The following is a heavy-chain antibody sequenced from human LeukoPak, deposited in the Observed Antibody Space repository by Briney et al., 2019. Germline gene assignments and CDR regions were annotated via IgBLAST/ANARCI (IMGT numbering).Heavy chain of an antibody. V-gene: IGHV4-39*01. CDR3: ANGVTMIVGCWDY. D-gene: IGHD3-22*01. Sequence: PSETLSLTCTVSGGSISSSSYYWGWIRQPPGKGLEWIGSIYYSGSTYYNPSLKSRVTISVDTSKNQFSLKLSSVTAADTAVYYCANGVTMIVGCWDYWGQGTLVTVSS. CDR1: GGSISSSSYY. CDR2: IYYSGST. J-gene: IGHJ4*02.